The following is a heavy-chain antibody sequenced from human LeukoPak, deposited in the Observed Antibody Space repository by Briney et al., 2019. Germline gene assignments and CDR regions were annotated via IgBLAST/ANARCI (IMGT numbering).Heavy chain of an antibody. CDR2: IYSSGST. V-gene: IGHV4-4*07. J-gene: IGHJ4*02. CDR1: GESINSFY. CDR3: AREGYYYDSSANFDY. D-gene: IGHD3-22*01. Sequence: SETLSLTCTVSGESINSFYWSWIRQPAGKGLEWIGRIYSSGSTNYSPSLKSRVTMSVDTSKNQFSLKLSSVTAADTAVYYCAREGYYYDSSANFDYWGQGTLVTVSS.